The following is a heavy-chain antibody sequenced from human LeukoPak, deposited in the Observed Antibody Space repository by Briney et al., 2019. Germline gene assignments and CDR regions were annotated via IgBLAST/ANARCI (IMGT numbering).Heavy chain of an antibody. Sequence: SETLSLTCTVSGGSISSGGYYWSWIRQHPGKGLEWIGYIYYSGSTYYNPSLKSRVTISVDTSKNQFSLKLSSVTAADTAVYYCARALDYYYGSGSYQRYFDYWGQGTLVIVSS. CDR1: GGSISSGGYY. D-gene: IGHD3-10*01. CDR3: ARALDYYYGSGSYQRYFDY. V-gene: IGHV4-31*03. CDR2: IYYSGST. J-gene: IGHJ4*02.